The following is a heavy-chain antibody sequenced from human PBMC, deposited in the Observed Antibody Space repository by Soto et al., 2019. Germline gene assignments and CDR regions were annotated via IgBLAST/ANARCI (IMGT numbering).Heavy chain of an antibody. CDR1: GYTFRDYG. Sequence: QVQLVQSGPEVRKPGASVKVSCKASGYTFRDYGIAWVRQAPGQGLEWMGWISAFNGHTNYAQKFQGRVTVTADASTATAYMDLRGLRPDDTAMYFSARGKGYGYDHWGQGTLVTVSS. CDR2: ISAFNGHT. CDR3: ARGKGYGYDH. D-gene: IGHD5-12*01. V-gene: IGHV1-18*01. J-gene: IGHJ4*02.